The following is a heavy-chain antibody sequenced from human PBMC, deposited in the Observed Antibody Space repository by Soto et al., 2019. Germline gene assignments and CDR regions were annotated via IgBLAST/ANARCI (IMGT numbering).Heavy chain of an antibody. D-gene: IGHD3-22*01. J-gene: IGHJ4*02. CDR3: ARDWKGYCYTLDY. CDR2: ISYDGSNK. CDR1: GFTFSSYA. V-gene: IGHV3-30-3*01. Sequence: QVQLVESGGGVVQPGRSLRLSCAASGFTFSSYAMHWVRQAPGKGLEWVAVISYDGSNKYYADSVKGRFTISRDNSKNTLYLQMNSLRAEDTAVYYCARDWKGYCYTLDYWGQGTLVTVSS.